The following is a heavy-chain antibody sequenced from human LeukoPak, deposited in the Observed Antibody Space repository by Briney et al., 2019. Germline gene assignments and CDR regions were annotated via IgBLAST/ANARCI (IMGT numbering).Heavy chain of an antibody. CDR2: ITSDGNNK. CDR3: AKDKIFRYLDY. J-gene: IGHJ4*02. Sequence: GGSLRLSCAASGTPLRRFGMHWVRQAPGKGLEWVAMITSDGNNKYYADSVKDRFTISRDDSKNTLYLQMNSLRDEDTAVYYCAKDKIFRYLDYWGQGALVTVTS. D-gene: IGHD2/OR15-2a*01. CDR1: GTPLRRFG. V-gene: IGHV3-30*02.